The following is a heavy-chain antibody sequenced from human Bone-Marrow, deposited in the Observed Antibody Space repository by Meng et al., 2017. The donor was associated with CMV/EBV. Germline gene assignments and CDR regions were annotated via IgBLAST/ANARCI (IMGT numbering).Heavy chain of an antibody. D-gene: IGHD3-10*01. V-gene: IGHV3-21*04. CDR3: AAAGMPPGDY. CDR1: GFTFSSYS. J-gene: IGHJ4*02. CDR2: ISSSSSYI. Sequence: GESLKISCAASGFTFSSYSMNWVRQAPGKGLEWVSSISSSSSYIYYADSVKGRFTISRDNAKNSLYLQMNSLRAEDTAVYYCAAAGMPPGDYWGQGTLVTFSS.